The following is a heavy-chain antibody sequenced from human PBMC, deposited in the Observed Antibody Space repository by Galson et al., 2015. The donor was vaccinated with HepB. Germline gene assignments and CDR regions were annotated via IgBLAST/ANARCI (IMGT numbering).Heavy chain of an antibody. V-gene: IGHV3-30*03. CDR2: ITYDGKKT. J-gene: IGHJ1*01. CDR1: GFSFSDHY. D-gene: IGHD2-15*01. CDR3: ARDGGYYGTDPGAHH. Sequence: SLRLSCAVSGFSFSDHYIDWVRQAPGKGLEWVAVITYDGKKTDYGDSVKGRFTISRDNSRKTVFLQMNTLRPEDTAHYYCARDGGYYGTDPGAHHGGQGTLVVVSS.